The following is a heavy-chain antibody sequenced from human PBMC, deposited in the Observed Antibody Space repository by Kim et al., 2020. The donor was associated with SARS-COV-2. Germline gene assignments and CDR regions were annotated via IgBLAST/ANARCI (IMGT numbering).Heavy chain of an antibody. CDR2: INPNSGGT. CDR3: AREAIDNSSSLDY. D-gene: IGHD6-6*01. CDR1: GYTFPGYY. J-gene: IGHJ4*02. Sequence: ASVKVSCKTSGYTFPGYYIHWVRQAPGQGLEWMGWINPNSGGTMYAQKFQGRVAMTRDTSISTAYIELSRLRSDDTALYYCAREAIDNSSSLDYWGQRTLVTASS. V-gene: IGHV1-2*02.